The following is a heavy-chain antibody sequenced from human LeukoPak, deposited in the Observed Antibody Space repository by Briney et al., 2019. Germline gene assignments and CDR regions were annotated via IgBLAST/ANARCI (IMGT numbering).Heavy chain of an antibody. CDR2: INHSGST. V-gene: IGHV4-34*01. CDR1: GESFSGSF. Sequence: PSETLSLTCAVYGESFSGSFWSWIRQPPGKGLEWIGEINHSGSTNYNPSPKSRVTISVDTSKNQFSLKLSSVTAADTAVYYCARGGPNSKRSRPNWFDPWGQGTLVTVSS. D-gene: IGHD2-8*01. CDR3: ARGGPNSKRSRPNWFDP. J-gene: IGHJ5*02.